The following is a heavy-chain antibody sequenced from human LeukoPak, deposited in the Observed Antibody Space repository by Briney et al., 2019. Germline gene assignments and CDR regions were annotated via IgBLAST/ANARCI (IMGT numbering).Heavy chain of an antibody. J-gene: IGHJ3*02. CDR1: GYTFTGYY. V-gene: IGHV1-2*02. Sequence: ASVKVSCKASGYTFTGYYMHWVRQAPGQGLEWMGWINPNSGGTNYAQKFQGRVTMTRNTSISTAYMELSSLRSEDTAVYYCAAGYSGYDFPDAFDIWGQGTMVTVSS. D-gene: IGHD5-12*01. CDR3: AAGYSGYDFPDAFDI. CDR2: INPNSGGT.